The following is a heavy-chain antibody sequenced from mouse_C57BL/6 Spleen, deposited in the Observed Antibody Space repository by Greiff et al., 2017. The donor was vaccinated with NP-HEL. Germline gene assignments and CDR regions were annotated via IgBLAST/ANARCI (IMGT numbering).Heavy chain of an antibody. V-gene: IGHV1-55*01. CDR3: ARGLDDYDPAWFAY. D-gene: IGHD2-4*01. J-gene: IGHJ3*01. CDR1: GYTFTSYW. Sequence: VQLQQPGAELVKPGASVKMSCKASGYTFTSYWITWVKQRPGQGLEWIGDIYPGSGSTNYNEKFKSKATLTVDTSSSTAYMQLSSLTSEDSAVYYCARGLDDYDPAWFAYWGQGTLVTVSA. CDR2: IYPGSGST.